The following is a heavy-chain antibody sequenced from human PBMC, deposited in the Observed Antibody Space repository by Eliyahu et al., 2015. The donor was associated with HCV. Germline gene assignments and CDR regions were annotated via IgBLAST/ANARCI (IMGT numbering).Heavy chain of an antibody. J-gene: IGHJ4*02. CDR3: ARGRARYFDWPVGAG. D-gene: IGHD3-9*01. CDR2: INHSGST. Sequence: QVQLQQWGAGLLKPSETLSLTCAXYGGSFSGYYWSWIRXPPGKGLEWIGEINHSGSTXYNPSLKSRVTISVDTSKNQFSLKLSSVTAADTAVYYCARGRARYFDWPVGAGWGQGTLVTVSS. V-gene: IGHV4-34*01. CDR1: GGSFSGYY.